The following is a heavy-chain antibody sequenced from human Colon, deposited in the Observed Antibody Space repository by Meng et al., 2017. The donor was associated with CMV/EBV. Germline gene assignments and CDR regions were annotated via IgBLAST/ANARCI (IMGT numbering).Heavy chain of an antibody. D-gene: IGHD5-24*01. CDR3: AKDAYNQNFDY. J-gene: IGHJ4*02. V-gene: IGHV3-66*02. CDR2: IYSGGST. Sequence: GESLKISCAASGFTVSSNYMSWVRQAPGKGLEWVSVIYSGGSTYYADSVKGRFTISRDNSKNTLYLQMNSLRAEDTAVYYCAKDAYNQNFDYWGQGTLVTVSS. CDR1: GFTVSSNY.